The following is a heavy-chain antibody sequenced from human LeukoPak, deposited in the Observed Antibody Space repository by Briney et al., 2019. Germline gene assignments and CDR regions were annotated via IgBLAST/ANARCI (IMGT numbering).Heavy chain of an antibody. CDR3: ASELGDYGVY. CDR2: INHSGST. D-gene: IGHD4-17*01. V-gene: IGHV4-34*01. CDR1: GGSFSGYY. J-gene: IGHJ4*02. Sequence: TSETLSLTCAVYGGSFSGYYWSWIRQPPGKGLEWIGEINHSGSTNYNPSLKSRVTISVDTSKNQFSLKLSSVTAADTAVYYCASELGDYGVYWGQGTLVTVSS.